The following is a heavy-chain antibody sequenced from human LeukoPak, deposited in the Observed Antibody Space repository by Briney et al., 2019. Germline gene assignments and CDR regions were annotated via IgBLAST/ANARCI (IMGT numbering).Heavy chain of an antibody. D-gene: IGHD3-22*01. V-gene: IGHV3-74*01. J-gene: IGHJ4*02. Sequence: QPGGSLRLSCAASGISFNNYWMHWVRQAPGKGLVWVSRVNSDGSSTVYADSVKGRFTISRDNARTTVYLQMSSLRLDDTATFYCATGLGHYYDCWGQGSLVTVSS. CDR3: ATGLGHYYDC. CDR1: GISFNNYW. CDR2: VNSDGSST.